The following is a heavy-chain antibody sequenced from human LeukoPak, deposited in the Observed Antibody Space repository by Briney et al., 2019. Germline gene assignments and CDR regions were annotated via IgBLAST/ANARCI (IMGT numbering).Heavy chain of an antibody. CDR3: ARSYYYYSMDV. CDR2: ISYDGGNK. CDR1: GFTFSSYG. Sequence: GGSLRLFCAASGFTFSSYGIHWVRQAPGKGLEGVAVISYDGGNKYYADSVKGRFTISRDNSKNTLYLQMNSLRAEDTAVYYCARSYYYYSMDVWGQGTTVTVSS. V-gene: IGHV3-30*03. J-gene: IGHJ6*02.